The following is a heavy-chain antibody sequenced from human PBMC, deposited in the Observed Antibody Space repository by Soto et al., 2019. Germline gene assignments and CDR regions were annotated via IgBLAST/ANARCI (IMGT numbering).Heavy chain of an antibody. V-gene: IGHV4-61*08. J-gene: IGHJ6*02. CDR2: IYHSGST. CDR3: ARQVDIVATIHYYYGMDV. D-gene: IGHD5-12*01. Sequence: SETLSLTCAVSGGSISSVGYSWSWIRQPPGKGLEWIGYIYHSGSTNYNPSLKSRVTISVDTSKNQFSLKLSSVTAADTAVYYCARQVDIVATIHYYYGMDVWGQGTTVTVSS. CDR1: GGSISSVGYS.